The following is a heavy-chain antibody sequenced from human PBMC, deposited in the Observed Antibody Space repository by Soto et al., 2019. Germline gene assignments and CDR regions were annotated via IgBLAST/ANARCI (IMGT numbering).Heavy chain of an antibody. D-gene: IGHD2-15*01. CDR2: IYPSDSGI. CDR3: VRSGTSSGRFSDY. V-gene: IGHV5-51*01. Sequence: GESLKISCKGSVYTFTSYWIGWVRQMPGEGLEWMGVIYPSDSGIRYSPSFQGKVTISADKSITTAYLQWSSLKAADTAMYYCVRSGTSSGRFSDYWGQGTLVTVSS. CDR1: VYTFTSYW. J-gene: IGHJ4*02.